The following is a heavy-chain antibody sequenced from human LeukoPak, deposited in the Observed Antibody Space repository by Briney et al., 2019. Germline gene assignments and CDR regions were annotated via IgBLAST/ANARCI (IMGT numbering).Heavy chain of an antibody. V-gene: IGHV3-30-3*01. CDR1: GFTFSSYA. CDR2: ISYDGSNK. J-gene: IGHJ4*02. CDR3: ARGQEYYYDSSAYSKFDY. D-gene: IGHD3-22*01. Sequence: PGGSLRLSCAASGFTFSSYAMHWVRQAPGKGLEWVAVISYDGSNKYYADSVKGRFTISRDNSKNTLYLQMNSLRAEDTALYYCARGQEYYYDSSAYSKFDYWGQGTLVTVSS.